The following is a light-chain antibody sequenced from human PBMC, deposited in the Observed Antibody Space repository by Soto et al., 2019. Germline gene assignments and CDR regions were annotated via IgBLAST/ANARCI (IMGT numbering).Light chain of an antibody. V-gene: IGKV3D-15*01. Sequence: EIVMTQSPATLSVSPGERVTLSCRARQSVGSYLAWYQQKPGQAPRLLIYDASNRATGIPARFSGSGSGTEFTLTISSLQPDDSATYYCQQYNSYPITFGQGTRLEIK. CDR3: QQYNSYPIT. J-gene: IGKJ5*01. CDR2: DAS. CDR1: QSVGSY.